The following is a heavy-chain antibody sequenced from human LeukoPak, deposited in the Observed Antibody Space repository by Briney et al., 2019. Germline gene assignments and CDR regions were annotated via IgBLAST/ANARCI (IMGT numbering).Heavy chain of an antibody. Sequence: SVKVSCKASGGTFSSYAISWVRPAPGQGLEWMGRIIPILGIANYAQKFQGRVTITADKSTSTAYMELSSLRSEDTAVYYCARDQRGYYYGSGSSPYYFDYWGQGTLVTVSS. V-gene: IGHV1-69*04. D-gene: IGHD3-10*01. CDR2: IIPILGIA. J-gene: IGHJ4*02. CDR1: GGTFSSYA. CDR3: ARDQRGYYYGSGSSPYYFDY.